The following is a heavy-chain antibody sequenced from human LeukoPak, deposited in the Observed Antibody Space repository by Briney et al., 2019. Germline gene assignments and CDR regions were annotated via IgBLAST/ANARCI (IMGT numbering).Heavy chain of an antibody. D-gene: IGHD2-15*01. J-gene: IGHJ5*02. CDR3: TRVVGLSASWFDP. V-gene: IGHV3-49*04. CDR2: IRSKAYGGTT. Sequence: GGSLGLSCTASGFTFGDYAMSWVRQAPGKGLEWVGFIRSKAYGGTTEYAASVKGRFTISRDDSKSIAYLQMNSLKTEDTAVYYCTRVVGLSASWFDPWGQGTLVTVSS. CDR1: GFTFGDYA.